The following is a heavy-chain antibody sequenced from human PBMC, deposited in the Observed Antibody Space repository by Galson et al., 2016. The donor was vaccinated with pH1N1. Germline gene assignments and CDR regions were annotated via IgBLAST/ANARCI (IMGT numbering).Heavy chain of an antibody. Sequence: SVKVSCKASGYTFPNYFMHWVRQAPGQGLEWMGVINPSGGETTYAQKFQGRVTMTRDRSTSTVYMELSSLRSGDTADYYCAREICTSNSCVFDYWGQGTLVSVTS. J-gene: IGHJ4*02. CDR3: AREICTSNSCVFDY. V-gene: IGHV1-46*01. CDR1: GYTFPNYF. D-gene: IGHD2-8*01. CDR2: INPSGGET.